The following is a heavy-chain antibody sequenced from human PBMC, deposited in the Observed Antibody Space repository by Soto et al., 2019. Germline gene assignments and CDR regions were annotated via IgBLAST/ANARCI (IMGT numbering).Heavy chain of an antibody. V-gene: IGHV4-34*01. CDR1: GGSFSGYY. Sequence: NPXETLSLSCTVYGGSFSGYYWSWIRQPPGKGLEWIGEINHSVSTNYNPSLKSRVTISVDTSKNQFSLKLSSVTAADTAVYYCARGRSGYDAGWFDPWGQGTLVTVSS. D-gene: IGHD5-12*01. CDR2: INHSVST. J-gene: IGHJ5*02. CDR3: ARGRSGYDAGWFDP.